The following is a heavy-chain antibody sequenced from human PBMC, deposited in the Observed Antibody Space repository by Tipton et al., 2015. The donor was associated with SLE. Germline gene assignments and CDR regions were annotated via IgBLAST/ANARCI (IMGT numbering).Heavy chain of an antibody. CDR2: IFYTGTT. CDR1: SGSISSSTFY. D-gene: IGHD5-12*01. V-gene: IGHV4-39*07. J-gene: IGHJ4*02. CDR3: ARMQYRGPFDS. Sequence: TLSLTCTVSSGSISSSTFYWGWIRQPPGKGLEWIGSIFYTGTTYYNPSLKSRVSFSIDTSKHQFSLKLNSVTAADTAVYYCARMQYRGPFDSWGQGTLVTVSS.